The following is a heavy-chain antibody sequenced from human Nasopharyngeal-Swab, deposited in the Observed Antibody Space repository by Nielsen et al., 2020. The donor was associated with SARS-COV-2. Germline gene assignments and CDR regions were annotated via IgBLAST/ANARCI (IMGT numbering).Heavy chain of an antibody. CDR2: ISSSSSYI. CDR3: ARDLRASGDY. J-gene: IGHJ4*02. Sequence: GGSLRLSCAASGFTFSNYNMNWVRQAPGKGLEWVSSISSSSSYIYYADSVKGRFTISRDNAKNSLYLQMNSLRAEDTAVYYCARDLRASGDYWGQGTLVTVSS. V-gene: IGHV3-21*01. CDR1: GFTFSNYN. D-gene: IGHD4-17*01.